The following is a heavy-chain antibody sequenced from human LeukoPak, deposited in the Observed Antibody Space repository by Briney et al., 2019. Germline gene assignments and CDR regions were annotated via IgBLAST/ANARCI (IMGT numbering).Heavy chain of an antibody. Sequence: SQTLSLTCTVSGGSISSGSYYWSWIRQPAGKGLEWIGRIYTSGSTNYNPSPKSRIIISVDTSKNQFSLKLRSVTAADTAIYYCARDSGYDGFNYWGQGTLVTVSS. CDR3: ARDSGYDGFNY. D-gene: IGHD5-12*01. CDR1: GGSISSGSYY. J-gene: IGHJ4*02. CDR2: IYTSGST. V-gene: IGHV4-61*02.